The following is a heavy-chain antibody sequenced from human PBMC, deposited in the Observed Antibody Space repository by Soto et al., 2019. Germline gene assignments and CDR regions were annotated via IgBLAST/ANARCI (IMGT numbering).Heavy chain of an antibody. D-gene: IGHD6-13*01. Sequence: GGSLRLSCAASGFTFSSYAMHWVRQAPGKGLEWVAVISYDGSNKYYADSVKGRFTISRDNSKNTLYLQMNSLRAEDTAVYYCASCSSSCPSSRYYYGMDVWGQGTTVTVSS. J-gene: IGHJ6*02. CDR3: ASCSSSCPSSRYYYGMDV. V-gene: IGHV3-30-3*01. CDR1: GFTFSSYA. CDR2: ISYDGSNK.